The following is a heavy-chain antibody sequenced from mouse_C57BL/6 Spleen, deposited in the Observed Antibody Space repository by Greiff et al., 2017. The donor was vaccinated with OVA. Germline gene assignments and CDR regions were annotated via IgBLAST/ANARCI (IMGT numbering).Heavy chain of an antibody. CDR2: IYYSGTI. CDR3: AREGDYYGSSSYAMDY. Sequence: VQLQQSGPGLVKPSQTVFLTCTVTGISITTGNYRWSWIRQFPGNKLEWIGYIYYSGTITYNPSLTSRTTITRDTPKNQFFLEMNSLTAEDTATYYCAREGDYYGSSSYAMDYWGQGTSVTVSS. V-gene: IGHV3-5*01. J-gene: IGHJ4*01. CDR1: GISITTGNYR. D-gene: IGHD1-1*01.